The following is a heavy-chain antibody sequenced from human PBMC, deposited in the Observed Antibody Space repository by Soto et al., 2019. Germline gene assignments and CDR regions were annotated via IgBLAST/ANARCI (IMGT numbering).Heavy chain of an antibody. V-gene: IGHV3-21*01. CDR3: AREDGIVGATSAFDY. D-gene: IGHD1-26*01. J-gene: IGHJ4*02. Sequence: EVLLVESGGGLVKPGGSLRLSCAASGFTFSTYNMNWVRQALGKGLEWVSSINGRGNYIYYTDAVKGRFTISRDNAKTSLYLQMNSLRAEDTAVYYCAREDGIVGATSAFDYWGQGTLVTVSS. CDR1: GFTFSTYN. CDR2: INGRGNYI.